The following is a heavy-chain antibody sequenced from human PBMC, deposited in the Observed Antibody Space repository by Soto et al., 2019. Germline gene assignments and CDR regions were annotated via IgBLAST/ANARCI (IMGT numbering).Heavy chain of an antibody. V-gene: IGHV4-39*01. CDR2: IYYSGST. Sequence: SETLSLTCTVSGGSISSSSYYWGWIRQPPGKGLEWIGSIYYSGSTYYNPSLKSRVTISVDTSKNQFSLKLSSVTAADTAVYYCATLWFGEGNYWGQGTLVTVSS. J-gene: IGHJ4*02. CDR3: ATLWFGEGNY. D-gene: IGHD3-10*01. CDR1: GGSISSSSYY.